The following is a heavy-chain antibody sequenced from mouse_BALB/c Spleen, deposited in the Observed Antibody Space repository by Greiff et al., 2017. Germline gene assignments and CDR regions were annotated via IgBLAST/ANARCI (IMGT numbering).Heavy chain of an antibody. CDR1: GFTFSSYY. Sequence: EVQGVESGGGLVKLGGSLKLSCAASGFTFSSYYMSWVRQTPEKRLELVAAINSNGGSTYYPDTVKGRFTISRDNAKNTLYLQMSSLKSEDTALYYCARHERYYFDYWGQGTTLTVSS. J-gene: IGHJ2*01. V-gene: IGHV5-6-2*01. CDR2: INSNGGST. CDR3: ARHERYYFDY.